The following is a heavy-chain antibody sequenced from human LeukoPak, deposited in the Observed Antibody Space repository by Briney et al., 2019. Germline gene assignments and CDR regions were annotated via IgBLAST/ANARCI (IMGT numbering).Heavy chain of an antibody. V-gene: IGHV3-33*08. Sequence: GGSLRLSCVASGVTLSNYAMSWARQAPGKGLEWVAVIWYDGSNKYYADSVKGRFTISRDNSKNTLYLQMNSLRAEDTAVYYCARGVGYPYYFDYWGQGTLVTVSS. CDR2: IWYDGSNK. CDR1: GVTLSNYA. CDR3: ARGVGYPYYFDY. J-gene: IGHJ4*02. D-gene: IGHD3-16*02.